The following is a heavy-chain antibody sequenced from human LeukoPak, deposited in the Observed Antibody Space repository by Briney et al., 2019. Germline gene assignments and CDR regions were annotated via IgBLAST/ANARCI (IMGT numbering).Heavy chain of an antibody. Sequence: GGSLRLSCAASGFTFSSYEMNWVRQAPGKGLEWVSYISSSSSTIYYADSVKGRFTISRDNAKNSLYLQMNSLRAEDTAVYYCARGLGTYYFDYWGQGTLVTVSS. CDR2: ISSSSSTI. J-gene: IGHJ4*02. V-gene: IGHV3-48*01. CDR1: GFTFSSYE. D-gene: IGHD7-27*01. CDR3: ARGLGTYYFDY.